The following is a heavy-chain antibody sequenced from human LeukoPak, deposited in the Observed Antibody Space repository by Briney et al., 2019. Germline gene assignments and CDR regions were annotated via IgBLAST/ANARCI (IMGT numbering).Heavy chain of an antibody. CDR2: MNLNSGNT. J-gene: IGHJ5*02. V-gene: IGHV1-8*03. Sequence: ASVKVSCKASGYTFTSYDINWVRQAPGQGLEWMGWMNLNSGNTAYAQKFQGRVTITRNTSISTAYMELSSLRSEDTAVYYCARGQGVRFLEWLLGNWFDPWGQGTLVTVSS. CDR3: ARGQGVRFLEWLLGNWFDP. CDR1: GYTFTSYD. D-gene: IGHD3-3*01.